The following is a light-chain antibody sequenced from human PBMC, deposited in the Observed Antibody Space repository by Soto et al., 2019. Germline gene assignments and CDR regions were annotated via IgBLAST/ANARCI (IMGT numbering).Light chain of an antibody. CDR2: DVS. CDR3: CSYAGDFLWV. J-gene: IGLJ3*02. V-gene: IGLV2-11*01. CDR1: SSDVGGYKY. Sequence: QSALTQPRSVSGSPGQPVTISCTGSSSDVGGYKYVSWYQQHPGKAPKLVIHDVSQRPSGVPDRFSGSKSGFTASLTISGLQTEDEADYYCCSYAGDFLWVCGGGTQLTVL.